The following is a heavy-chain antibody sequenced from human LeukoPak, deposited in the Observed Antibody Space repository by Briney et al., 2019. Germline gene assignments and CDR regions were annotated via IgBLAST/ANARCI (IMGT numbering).Heavy chain of an antibody. D-gene: IGHD3-22*01. CDR2: INHSGTT. J-gene: IGHJ4*02. CDR1: GGSFSGYY. CDR3: ASNGPLLSDTSRYYFDS. Sequence: SETLSLTCAVYGGSFSGYYWSWVRQPPGKGLEWIGEINHSGTTNYNPSLKSRLTISVDTAKNQFSLNLSSLTAADTAVYYCASNGPLLSDTSRYYFDSWGQGTLVTVSS. V-gene: IGHV4-34*01.